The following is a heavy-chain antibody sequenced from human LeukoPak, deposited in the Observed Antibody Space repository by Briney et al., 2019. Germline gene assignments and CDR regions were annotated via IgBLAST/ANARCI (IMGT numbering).Heavy chain of an antibody. J-gene: IGHJ6*03. CDR2: IYYSGST. Sequence: SETLSLTCTASGGSISSYYWSWIRQPPGKGLEWIGYIYYSGSTNYNPSLKSRVTISVDTSKNQFSLKLSSVTAADTAVYYCATAMVRGAFYYMDVWGKGTTVTISS. D-gene: IGHD3-10*01. CDR1: GGSISSYY. CDR3: ATAMVRGAFYYMDV. V-gene: IGHV4-59*01.